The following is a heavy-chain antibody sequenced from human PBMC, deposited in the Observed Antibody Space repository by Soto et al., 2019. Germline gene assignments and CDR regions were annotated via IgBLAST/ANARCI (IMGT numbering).Heavy chain of an antibody. D-gene: IGHD3-3*01. J-gene: IGHJ5*02. CDR3: ARDPESVMYYDFWSGYWFDP. CDR1: GYTFTSYA. V-gene: IGHV1-3*05. CDR2: INAGNGNT. Sequence: QVQLVQSGAEEKKPGASVKVSCKASGYTFTSYAMHWVRQAPGQRLEWMGWINAGNGNTKYSQKFQGRVTITRDTSASTAYMEVSSLRSEDTAVYYCARDPESVMYYDFWSGYWFDPWGQGTLVTGSS.